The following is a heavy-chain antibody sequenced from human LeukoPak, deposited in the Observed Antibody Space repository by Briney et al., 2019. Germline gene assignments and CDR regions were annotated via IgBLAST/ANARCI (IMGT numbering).Heavy chain of an antibody. Sequence: GGSLRLSCAASGLSFSGHWMNWVRQPPGKGLGWVANIKADGSEKYYVDSVKGRFTISRNDAKRTVDLQMDNLRAGDTAIYYCAYRNNFEYWGQGALVTVSS. D-gene: IGHD1-26*01. J-gene: IGHJ4*02. CDR1: GLSFSGHW. CDR3: AYRNNFEY. V-gene: IGHV3-7*05. CDR2: IKADGSEK.